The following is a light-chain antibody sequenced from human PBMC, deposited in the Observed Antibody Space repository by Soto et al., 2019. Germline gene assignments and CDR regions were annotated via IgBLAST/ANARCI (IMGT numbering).Light chain of an antibody. V-gene: IGKV1-17*03. CDR1: QGISNY. CDR3: LQHDNFPRP. CDR2: AAS. Sequence: DILMTQSPSGMCAAVGERVTITCRASQGISNYLVGLQQKPGKVTKRLIYAASSLDSGVPSRFSGSGSETEFTLTISSLQSEDFATYFCLQHDNFPRPFGQGTKVDSK. J-gene: IGKJ1*01.